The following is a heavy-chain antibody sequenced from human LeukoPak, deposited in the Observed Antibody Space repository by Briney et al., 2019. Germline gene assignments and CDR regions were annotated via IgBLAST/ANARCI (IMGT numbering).Heavy chain of an antibody. Sequence: GGSLRLFCAASGFTFSSYGMSWVRQAPGKGLEWVSAISGSGGSTYYADSVKGRFTISRDNSKNTLYLQMNSLRAEDTAVYYCARRIAVAGPYAFDIWGQGTMVTVSS. CDR3: ARRIAVAGPYAFDI. D-gene: IGHD6-19*01. V-gene: IGHV3-23*01. J-gene: IGHJ3*02. CDR2: ISGSGGST. CDR1: GFTFSSYG.